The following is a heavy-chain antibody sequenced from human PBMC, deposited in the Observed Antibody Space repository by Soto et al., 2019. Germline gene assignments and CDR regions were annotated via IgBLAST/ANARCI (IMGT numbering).Heavy chain of an antibody. CDR2: ISGSGSST. V-gene: IGHV3-23*01. CDR1: GHPFSLYS. CDR3: AKDTQSTYYYDSSGPALDD. D-gene: IGHD3-22*01. Sequence: VRSPRLCWAASGHPFSLYSMNWVRPATGEGLEWVSTISGSGSSTYYADSVKGRFTISRDNSKNTLYLQMNSLRAEDTAVYYCAKDTQSTYYYDSSGPALDDGGQGTLVT. J-gene: IGHJ4*02.